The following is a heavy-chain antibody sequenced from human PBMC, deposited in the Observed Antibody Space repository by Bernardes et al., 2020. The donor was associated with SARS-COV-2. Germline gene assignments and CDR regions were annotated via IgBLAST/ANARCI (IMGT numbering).Heavy chain of an antibody. CDR3: AKAQTSVAGPNRFDY. Sequence: GGSLRLSCTASGFKFSNYAMTWVRQAPGKGLEWVAGITGSVGTTYYADSVKGRFTISRDNSKNALYLQMNSLTAEDTAVYYCAKAQTSVAGPNRFDYWGQGTLVTVSS. J-gene: IGHJ4*02. D-gene: IGHD6-19*01. V-gene: IGHV3-23*01. CDR2: ITGSVGTT. CDR1: GFKFSNYA.